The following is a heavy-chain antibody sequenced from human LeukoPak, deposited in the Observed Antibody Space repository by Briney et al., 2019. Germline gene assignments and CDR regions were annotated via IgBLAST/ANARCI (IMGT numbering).Heavy chain of an antibody. J-gene: IGHJ6*03. CDR1: AYTFTSYG. CDR2: ISTYNGNT. CDR3: ARTGFYGDYYYYYYMDV. D-gene: IGHD1-14*01. Sequence: ASVKVSCKASAYTFTSYGISWVRQAPGQGLEWMGWISTYNGNTNYAQKLQGRVTMTTDTSTSTAYMELKSLRSDDTAVYYCARTGFYGDYYYYYYMDVWGKGTTVTVSS. V-gene: IGHV1-18*01.